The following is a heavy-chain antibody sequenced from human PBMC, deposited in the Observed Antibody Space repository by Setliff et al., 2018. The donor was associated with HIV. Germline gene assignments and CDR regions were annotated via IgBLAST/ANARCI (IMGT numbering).Heavy chain of an antibody. CDR2: INAGNGNT. Sequence: ASVKVSCKASGYTFTNYAIHWVRQAPGQRLEWMGWINAGNGNTKFSEQFQGRVLITSDTSASTVYLFLRSLRFEDTAVYYCARVYCSGGACYSLNSWGQGALVTVSS. D-gene: IGHD2-15*01. CDR1: GYTFTNYA. J-gene: IGHJ4*02. CDR3: ARVYCSGGACYSLNS. V-gene: IGHV1-3*01.